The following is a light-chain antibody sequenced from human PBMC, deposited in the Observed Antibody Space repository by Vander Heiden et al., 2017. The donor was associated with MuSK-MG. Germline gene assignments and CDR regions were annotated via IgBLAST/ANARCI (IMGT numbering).Light chain of an antibody. V-gene: IGKV3-15*01. CDR2: GAS. CDR3: QQYNNWPYT. CDR1: QSVSSN. Sequence: EIVMTQSPATLSVSPGERATLSCRASQSVSSNLAWYQQKPGQAPRLLIYGASTRATGIPARFSGSGSGTEFTLTISSLQSEDLAVYYCQQYNNWPYTFGQGTKLEI. J-gene: IGKJ2*01.